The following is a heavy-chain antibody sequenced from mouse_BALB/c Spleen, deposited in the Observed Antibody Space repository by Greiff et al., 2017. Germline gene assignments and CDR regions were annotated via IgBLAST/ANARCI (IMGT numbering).Heavy chain of an antibody. V-gene: IGHV5-6-4*01. CDR3: TRDDGYYLSWYFDV. CDR1: GFTFSSYT. CDR2: ISSGGSYT. J-gene: IGHJ1*01. D-gene: IGHD2-3*01. Sequence: EVMLVESGGGLVKPGGSLKLSCAASGFTFSSYTMSWVRQTPEKRLEWVATISSGGSYTYYPDSVKGRFTISRDNAKNTLYLQMSSLKSEDTAMYYCTRDDGYYLSWYFDVWGAGTTVTVSS.